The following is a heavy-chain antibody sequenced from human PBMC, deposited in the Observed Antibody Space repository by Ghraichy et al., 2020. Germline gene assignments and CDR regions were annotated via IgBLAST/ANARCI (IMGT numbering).Heavy chain of an antibody. V-gene: IGHV3-23*01. J-gene: IGHJ4*02. Sequence: GGSLRLSCAASGITFSDYAMTWVRQASGKGLEWVSAIGLSGGSTFYADSVKGRFSISRDNSDNTLFLQMNSLRAEDTATYFCATWSTVTTYHFEHWGQGTLVTVSS. D-gene: IGHD4-17*01. CDR3: ATWSTVTTYHFEH. CDR2: IGLSGGST. CDR1: GITFSDYA.